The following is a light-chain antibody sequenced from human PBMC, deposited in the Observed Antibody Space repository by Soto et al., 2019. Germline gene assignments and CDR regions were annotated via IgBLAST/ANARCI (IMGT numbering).Light chain of an antibody. CDR1: SNDVGGYNY. J-gene: IGLJ2*01. Sequence: QSALTQPASVSGSPGQSITISCTGTSNDVGGYNYVPWYQQHPGKAPKLIIYEVTDRPSGVSNRFSGSKSGNTASLTISGLQAEDEADYYCISYTSSNTHYVIIGGGTQLTVL. CDR2: EVT. CDR3: ISYTSSNTHYVI. V-gene: IGLV2-14*01.